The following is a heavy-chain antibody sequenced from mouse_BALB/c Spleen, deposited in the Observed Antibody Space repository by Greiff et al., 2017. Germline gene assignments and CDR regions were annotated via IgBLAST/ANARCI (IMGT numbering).Heavy chain of an antibody. CDR1: GFTFNTNA. Sequence: DAGGGLVQPKGSLKLSCAASGFTFNTNAMNWVRQAPGKGLEWVARIRSKSNNYATYYADSVKDRFTISRDDSQSMLYLQMNNLKTEDTAMYYCVTYYDYDYYAMDYWGQGTSVTVSS. J-gene: IGHJ4*01. CDR3: VTYYDYDYYAMDY. CDR2: IRSKSNNYAT. V-gene: IGHV10S3*01. D-gene: IGHD2-4*01.